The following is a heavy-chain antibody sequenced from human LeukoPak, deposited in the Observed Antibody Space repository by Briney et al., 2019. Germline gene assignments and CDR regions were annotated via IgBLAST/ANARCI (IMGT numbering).Heavy chain of an antibody. V-gene: IGHV1-2*02. Sequence: ASVKVFCKASGYTFTGYYMHWVRQAPGQGLEWMGWINPNSGGTNYAQKFQGRVTMTRDTSISTAYMELSRLRSDDTAVYYCARLDIVVLRRAFDYWGQGTLVTVSS. J-gene: IGHJ4*02. CDR1: GYTFTGYY. D-gene: IGHD2-2*01. CDR3: ARLDIVVLRRAFDY. CDR2: INPNSGGT.